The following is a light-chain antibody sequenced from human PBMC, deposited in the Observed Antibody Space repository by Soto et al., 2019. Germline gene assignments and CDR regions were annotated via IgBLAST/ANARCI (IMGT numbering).Light chain of an antibody. Sequence: SVLTQPPSVSGAPGQRVTISCTGSSSNIGAGYAVQWYQQLPGTAPKLLIYGDNNRPSGVPDRFSGSRSGTSASLAITGLQAEDEADYYCQSSDSSLREVFGAGTKVTVL. CDR3: QSSDSSLREV. J-gene: IGLJ1*01. CDR2: GDN. CDR1: SSNIGAGYA. V-gene: IGLV1-40*01.